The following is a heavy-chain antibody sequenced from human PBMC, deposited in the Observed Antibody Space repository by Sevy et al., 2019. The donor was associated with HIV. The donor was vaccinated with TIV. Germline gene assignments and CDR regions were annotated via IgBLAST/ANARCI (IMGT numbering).Heavy chain of an antibody. V-gene: IGHV3-23*01. D-gene: IGHD3-22*01. CDR1: GFTFSSYA. CDR2: ISGSGGST. J-gene: IGHJ4*02. Sequence: GESLKISCAASGFTFSSYAMSWVRQAPGKGLEWVSAISGSGGSTYYADSVKGRFTISRDNSKNTQYLQMNSLRAEDTAVYYCAKSSGFSRTAPDLLFDYWGQGTLVTVSS. CDR3: AKSSGFSRTAPDLLFDY.